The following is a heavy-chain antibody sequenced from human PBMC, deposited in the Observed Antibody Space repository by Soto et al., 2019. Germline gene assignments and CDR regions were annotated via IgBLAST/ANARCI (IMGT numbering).Heavy chain of an antibody. CDR3: ANGAANFDY. V-gene: IGHV3-23*01. Sequence: GALRLSCAVSGLTFSSYAMSWVRQAPGMGLEWVSSISASGFSTYYADSVKGRFIISRDNSKNTLYLQMNSLRVEDSALYYCANGAANFDYWGQGTPVTVSS. J-gene: IGHJ4*02. CDR2: ISASGFST. D-gene: IGHD2-15*01. CDR1: GLTFSSYA.